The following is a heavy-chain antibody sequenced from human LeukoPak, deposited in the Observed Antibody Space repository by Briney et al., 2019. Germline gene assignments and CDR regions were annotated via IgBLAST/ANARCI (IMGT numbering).Heavy chain of an antibody. CDR1: GFTFDDYA. Sequence: PGGSLRLSCAASGFTFDDYAMHWVRQAPGKGLEWVSGISWNSGSIGYADSVKGRFTISRDNAKNSLYLQMNSLRAEDTALYYCAKDFGGNDYGDYYFDYWGQGTLSPSPQ. CDR3: AKDFGGNDYGDYYFDY. CDR2: ISWNSGSI. D-gene: IGHD4-17*01. J-gene: IGHJ4*02. V-gene: IGHV3-9*01.